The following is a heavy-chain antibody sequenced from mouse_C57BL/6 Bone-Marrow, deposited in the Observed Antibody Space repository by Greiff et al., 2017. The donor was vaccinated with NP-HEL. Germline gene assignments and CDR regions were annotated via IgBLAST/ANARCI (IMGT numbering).Heavy chain of an antibody. CDR2: IHPNSGST. CDR3: ARDGYYDAWFAY. V-gene: IGHV1-64*01. J-gene: IGHJ3*01. CDR1: GYTFTSYW. Sequence: QVQLKQPGAELVKPGASVKLSCKASGYTFTSYWMHWVKQRPGQGLEWIGMIHPNSGSTNYNEKFKSKATLTVDQSSSTAYMQLSSLTSEDSAVYYCARDGYYDAWFAYWGQGTLVTVSA. D-gene: IGHD2-3*01.